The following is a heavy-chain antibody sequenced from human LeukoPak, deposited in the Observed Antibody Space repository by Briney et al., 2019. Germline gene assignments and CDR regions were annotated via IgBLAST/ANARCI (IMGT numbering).Heavy chain of an antibody. V-gene: IGHV3-48*01. CDR1: GFTFSSYS. CDR3: ARRFDDFWSGSAFDY. D-gene: IGHD3-3*01. Sequence: GGSLRLSCAASGFTFSSYSMNWVRQAPGKGLEWVSYISSSSSTIYYADSVKGRFTISRDNAKNSLYLQMNSLRAEDTAVYYCARRFDDFWSGSAFDYWAREPWSPSPQ. J-gene: IGHJ4*02. CDR2: ISSSSSTI.